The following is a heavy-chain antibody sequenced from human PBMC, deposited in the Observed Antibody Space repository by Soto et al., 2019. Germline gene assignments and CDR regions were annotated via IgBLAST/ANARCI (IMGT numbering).Heavy chain of an antibody. D-gene: IGHD4-17*01. CDR1: GYTFTSYG. CDR2: ISAYNGNT. J-gene: IGHJ4*02. CDR3: ARDLHGDPYY. V-gene: IGHV1-18*01. Sequence: QVQLVQSGAEVKKPGASVKVSCKASGYTFTSYGISWVRQAPGQGLEWMGWISAYNGNTNYAQKRQGRVTMTPGTSPSTAYTGRRGLRSDDTAVYYCARDLHGDPYYWGQGPLVTVSS.